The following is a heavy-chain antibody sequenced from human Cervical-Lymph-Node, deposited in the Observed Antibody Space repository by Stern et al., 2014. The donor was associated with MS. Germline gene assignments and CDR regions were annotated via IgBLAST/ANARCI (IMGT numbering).Heavy chain of an antibody. CDR1: GYTFTTYW. CDR2: IYPGDSDT. D-gene: IGHD3-9*01. V-gene: IGHV5-51*03. J-gene: IGHJ3*02. Sequence: EVQLVESGAEVKKPGESLKISCKASGYTFTTYWIGWVRQMPGKGLEWVGIIYPGDSDTRYRPSFQGQVSISADNSISPAYLQWRSLKASDTAMYYCARRDVLTGFDVFDIWGRGTMVTVSS. CDR3: ARRDVLTGFDVFDI.